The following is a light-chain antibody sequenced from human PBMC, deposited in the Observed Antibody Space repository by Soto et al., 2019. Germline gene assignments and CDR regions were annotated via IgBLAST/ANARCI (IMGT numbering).Light chain of an antibody. CDR2: EVT. CDR3: SSYTASNILEV. J-gene: IGLJ1*01. CDR1: CSDVGGYNF. V-gene: IGLV2-14*01. Sequence: QSALTQPASVSGSPGQSITISCTGTCSDVGGYNFVSWYQQHPGKAPKLIIYEVTHRPSGVSNRFSGSKSGNTASLTIPGLQAEDEADYYCSSYTASNILEVFGTGTKVTVL.